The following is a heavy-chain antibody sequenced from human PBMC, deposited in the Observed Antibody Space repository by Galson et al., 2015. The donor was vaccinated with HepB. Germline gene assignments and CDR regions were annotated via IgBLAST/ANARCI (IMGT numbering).Heavy chain of an antibody. V-gene: IGHV3-30*18. CDR2: ISYDGSNK. Sequence: SLRLSCAASGFTFSSYGMHWVRQAPGKGLEWVAVISYDGSNKYYADSVKGRFTISRDNSKNTLYLQMNSLRAEDTAVYYCAKDGIVVVTARGMVDYWGQGTLVTVSS. CDR3: AKDGIVVVTARGMVDY. J-gene: IGHJ4*02. CDR1: GFTFSSYG. D-gene: IGHD2-21*02.